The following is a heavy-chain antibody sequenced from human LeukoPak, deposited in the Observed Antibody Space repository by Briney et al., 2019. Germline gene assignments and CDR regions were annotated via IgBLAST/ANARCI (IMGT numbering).Heavy chain of an antibody. V-gene: IGHV1-69*04. CDR1: GGTFSNFG. CDR2: LNPIFGKA. Sequence: SVKVSCKASGGTFSNFGISWVRQAPGQGLEWMGRLNPIFGKANYAQKFQGRVTITADKSTSTAYMELSSLRSEDTAVYYCARDGSKYYYGSGSYYTDHWGQGTLVTVSS. CDR3: ARDGSKYYYGSGSYYTDH. D-gene: IGHD3-10*01. J-gene: IGHJ4*02.